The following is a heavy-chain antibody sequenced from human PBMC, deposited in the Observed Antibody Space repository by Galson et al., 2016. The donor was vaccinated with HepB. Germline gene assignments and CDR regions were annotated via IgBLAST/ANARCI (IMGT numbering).Heavy chain of an antibody. Sequence: SVRGRFTISRDNAKNSLFLQMNSLRAEDTAVYYCASLHSYGFSLDYWGQGTLVTVSS. CDR3: ASLHSYGFSLDY. J-gene: IGHJ4*02. D-gene: IGHD5-18*01. V-gene: IGHV3-21*01.